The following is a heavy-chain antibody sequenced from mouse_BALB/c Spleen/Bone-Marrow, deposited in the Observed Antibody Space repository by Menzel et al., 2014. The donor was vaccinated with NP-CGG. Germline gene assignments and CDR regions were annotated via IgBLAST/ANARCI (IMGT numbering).Heavy chain of an antibody. CDR2: LSNGGGST. CDR1: GFTFSSYT. CDR3: ARQLGLRWAMDY. J-gene: IGHJ4*01. Sequence: EAHLVESGGGLVKPGGSLKLSGAASGFTFSSYTVSWVRQTPEKRLAWVAYLSNGGGSTYYPDTVKGRCTISRDNAKNALYLQMSSLKSEDTAMYYCARQLGLRWAMDYWGQGTSVTVSS. D-gene: IGHD3-1*01. V-gene: IGHV5-12-2*01.